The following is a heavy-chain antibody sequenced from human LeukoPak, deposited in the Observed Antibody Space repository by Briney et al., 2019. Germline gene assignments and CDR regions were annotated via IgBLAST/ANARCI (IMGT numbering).Heavy chain of an antibody. CDR2: IKQDGSEK. J-gene: IGHJ4*02. CDR1: GFTFSSYS. V-gene: IGHV3-7*01. Sequence: SGGSLRLSCAASGFTFSSYSMSWVRQAPGKGLEWVANIKQDGSEKYYVDSVKGRFTISRDNAKNSLYLQMNSLRAEDTAVYYCARVRPRRESKYCSSTSCYHYFDYWGQGTLVTVSS. CDR3: ARVRPRRESKYCSSTSCYHYFDY. D-gene: IGHD2-2*01.